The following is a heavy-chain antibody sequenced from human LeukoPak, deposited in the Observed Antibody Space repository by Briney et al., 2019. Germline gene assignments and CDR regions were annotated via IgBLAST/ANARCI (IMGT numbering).Heavy chain of an antibody. CDR1: GFTFSSYA. J-gene: IGHJ4*02. CDR3: AKEQLLSGGLDY. Sequence: SGGSLRLSCAASGFTFSSYAMSWVRQAPGKGLEWVSAISGSGGNTYYADSVKGRFTISRDNSKNTLYVQMNSLRAEDTAVYHCAKEQLLSGGLDYWGQGTLVTVSS. CDR2: ISGSGGNT. V-gene: IGHV3-23*01. D-gene: IGHD7-27*01.